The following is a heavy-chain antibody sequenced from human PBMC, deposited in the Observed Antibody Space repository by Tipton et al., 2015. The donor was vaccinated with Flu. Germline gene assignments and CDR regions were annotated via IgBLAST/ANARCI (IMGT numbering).Heavy chain of an antibody. CDR2: ISSSGNT. Sequence: TLSLTCTVSGDSISSGDYYWSWIRQSAGKGLEWIGRISSSGNTYYNPSLGSRVIISTDTSKTQFSLNLRSVTASDTAVYYCARGRYCSSGTCDAFDIWGQGTMVTVSS. D-gene: IGHD2-2*01. V-gene: IGHV4-61*02. CDR3: ARGRYCSSGTCDAFDI. CDR1: GDSISSGDYY. J-gene: IGHJ3*02.